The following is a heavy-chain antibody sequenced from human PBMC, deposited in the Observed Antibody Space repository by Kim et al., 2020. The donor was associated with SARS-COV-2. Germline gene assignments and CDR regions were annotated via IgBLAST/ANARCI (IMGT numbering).Heavy chain of an antibody. Sequence: GGSLRLSCAASGFTFSSYGMHWVRQAPGKGLEWVSGIKCDGSNVYYADSVKGRFTISRDNAKNTLYLQMNSLRAEDTAMYYCAKDRALGGDISEKGHSTYHMDSWGQGTTVTVSS. V-gene: IGHV3-30*18. CDR3: AKDRALGGDISEKGHSTYHMDS. J-gene: IGHJ6*02. CDR2: IKCDGSNV. CDR1: GFTFSSYG. D-gene: IGHD3-16*02.